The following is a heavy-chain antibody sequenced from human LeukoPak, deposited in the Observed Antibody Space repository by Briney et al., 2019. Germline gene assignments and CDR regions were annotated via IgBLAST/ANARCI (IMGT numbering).Heavy chain of an antibody. V-gene: IGHV1-69*06. J-gene: IGHJ4*02. D-gene: IGHD6-13*01. Sequence: SVKVSCKASGGTFSSYAISWVRRAPGQGLEWMGGIIPIFGTPNYAQNFQGRVTITADTSTNTAYMELSSLRSGDTAVYYCARGDTLYGSSAHAGYWGQGTLVTVSS. CDR3: ARGDTLYGSSAHAGY. CDR1: GGTFSSYA. CDR2: IIPIFGTP.